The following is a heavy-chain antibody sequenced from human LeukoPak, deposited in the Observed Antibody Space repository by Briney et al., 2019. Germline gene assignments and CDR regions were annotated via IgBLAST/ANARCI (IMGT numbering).Heavy chain of an antibody. CDR1: GFTFSSYA. D-gene: IGHD2-15*01. J-gene: IGHJ4*02. CDR2: ISGRGGST. CDR3: ARAAGYCSGGSCYHYFDY. Sequence: GGSLRLSCAASGFTFSSYAMTWVRQALGKGLEWVSVISGRGGSTYYADSVKGRFTISRDNSKNTLYLQMNSLRAEDTAVYYCARAAGYCSGGSCYHYFDYWGQGTLVTVSS. V-gene: IGHV3-23*01.